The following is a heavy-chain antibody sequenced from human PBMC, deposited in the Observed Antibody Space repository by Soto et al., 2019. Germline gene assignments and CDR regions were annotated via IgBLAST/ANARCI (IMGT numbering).Heavy chain of an antibody. CDR2: ISTDASST. J-gene: IGHJ1*01. Sequence: EVQLVESGGGLVKPGGSLRLSCAASGFTFSSYWMHWVRQAPGKGLVWVSSISTDASSTSYADPVKGRCTISRDNAKNTPYLQMNSVRAEDTAVYYCARLPNKSPQNWGQGTLVIVSP. CDR3: ARLPNKSPQN. V-gene: IGHV3-74*01. CDR1: GFTFSSYW.